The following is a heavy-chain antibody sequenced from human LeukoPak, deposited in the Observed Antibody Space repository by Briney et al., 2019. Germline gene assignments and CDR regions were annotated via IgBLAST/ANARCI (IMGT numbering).Heavy chain of an antibody. Sequence: PGGSLRLSCAASGFTFSTYPMHWVRQAPGKGLEWVAVMSFDGDSEYYADSVKGRFTISRDNSKNTLYLQMNSLRGEDTAVYYCAKDLIAWGQGTLVTVSS. V-gene: IGHV3-30-3*01. J-gene: IGHJ5*02. CDR1: GFTFSTYP. CDR3: AKDLIA. CDR2: MSFDGDSE.